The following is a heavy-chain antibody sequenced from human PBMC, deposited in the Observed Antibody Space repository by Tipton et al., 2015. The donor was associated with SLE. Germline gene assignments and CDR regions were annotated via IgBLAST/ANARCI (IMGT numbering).Heavy chain of an antibody. D-gene: IGHD3-10*01. CDR3: AGGDYPGSVSYIGY. CDR1: GASISTEGYS. CDR2: IFHTGSA. V-gene: IGHV4-30-2*01. J-gene: IGHJ4*02. Sequence: LRLSCVVSGASISTEGYSWSWIRQPPGKGLEWIGYIFHTGSAYYNPSLKSRVTISVCTSKNQFSLKLSSVTAADTAVYYCAGGDYPGSVSYIGYWGQGSLVTVSS.